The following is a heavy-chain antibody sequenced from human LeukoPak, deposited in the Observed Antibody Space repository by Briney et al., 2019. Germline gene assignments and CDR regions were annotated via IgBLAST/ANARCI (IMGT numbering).Heavy chain of an antibody. D-gene: IGHD5-12*01. CDR2: INPNSGGT. Sequence: ASVKVSCKASGYTFTGYYMHWVRQAPGQGLEWMGWINPNSGGTNYEQEFQGRVTMTRDTSISTAYMELSSLTSDDTAVYYCSRGRADGYSGYDFGDYWGQGTLVTVSS. J-gene: IGHJ4*02. CDR1: GYTFTGYY. CDR3: SRGRADGYSGYDFGDY. V-gene: IGHV1-2*02.